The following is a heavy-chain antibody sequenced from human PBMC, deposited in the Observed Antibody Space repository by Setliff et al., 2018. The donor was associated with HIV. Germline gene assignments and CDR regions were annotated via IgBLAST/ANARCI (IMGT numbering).Heavy chain of an antibody. CDR1: GYTFTSYG. CDR2: ISAYNGNT. Sequence: GASVKVSCKASGYTFTSYGISWVRQASGQGLEWMGWISAYNGNTNYAQKLQGRVTMTTDTSTSTAYMELRSLRSDDTAVYYCASGDIIAVPAAIDMDVWGKGTTVTVYS. D-gene: IGHD2-2*01. V-gene: IGHV1-18*01. CDR3: ASGDIIAVPAAIDMDV. J-gene: IGHJ6*03.